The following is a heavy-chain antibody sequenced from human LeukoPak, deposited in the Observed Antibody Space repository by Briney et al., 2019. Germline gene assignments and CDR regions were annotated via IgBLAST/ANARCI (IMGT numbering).Heavy chain of an antibody. CDR2: ISGSGGST. Sequence: GSLRLSCAASGFTFSSYAMSWVGQAPGKGLEWVSAISGSGGSTYYADSMKGRFTISRDNSKNTLYLQMNSLRAEDTAVYYCAKVQDDILTGYYWYFDYWGQGTLVTVSS. CDR3: AKVQDDILTGYYWYFDY. D-gene: IGHD3-9*01. CDR1: GFTFSSYA. V-gene: IGHV3-23*01. J-gene: IGHJ4*02.